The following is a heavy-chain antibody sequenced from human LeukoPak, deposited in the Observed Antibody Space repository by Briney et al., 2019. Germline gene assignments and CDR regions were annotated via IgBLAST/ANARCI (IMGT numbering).Heavy chain of an antibody. CDR3: ARLGYCSGGSCYSRGFDY. CDR2: IYYSGST. CDR1: GGSISSYY. Sequence: PSETLSLTCTVSGGSISSYYWSWIRQPPGKGLEWNGYIYYSGSTNYNPSLKSRVTISVDTSKNQFSLKLSSVTAADTAVYYCARLGYCSGGSCYSRGFDYWGQGTLVTVSS. J-gene: IGHJ4*02. D-gene: IGHD2-15*01. V-gene: IGHV4-59*08.